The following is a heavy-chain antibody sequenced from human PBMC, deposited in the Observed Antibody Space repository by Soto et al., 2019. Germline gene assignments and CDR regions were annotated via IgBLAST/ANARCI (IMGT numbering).Heavy chain of an antibody. J-gene: IGHJ4*02. CDR1: GFTFSSYG. D-gene: IGHD3-22*01. CDR3: AKDKTPSDSGYCSVSPFDY. V-gene: IGHV3-30*18. Sequence: QVQLVESGGGVVQPGRSLRLSCAASGFTFSSYGMHWVRQAPGKGLEWVAVISYDGSNKYYADSVKGRFTISRDNSKNTLYLQKNSLRAEDTAGYYCAKDKTPSDSGYCSVSPFDYWGQGTLVTVSS. CDR2: ISYDGSNK.